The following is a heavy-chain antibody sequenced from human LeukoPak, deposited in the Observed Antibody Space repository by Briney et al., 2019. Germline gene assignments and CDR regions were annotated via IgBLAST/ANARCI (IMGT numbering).Heavy chain of an antibody. Sequence: PSETLSLTCAVYGGSFSGYYWSWIRKPPGKGLEWIGEINHSGSTNYNPSLKSRVTISVDTSKNQFSLKLSSVTAADTAVYYCAIQSIAVSYYYYGMDVWGQGTTVTVSS. CDR1: GGSFSGYY. J-gene: IGHJ6*02. CDR2: INHSGST. D-gene: IGHD6-19*01. CDR3: AIQSIAVSYYYYGMDV. V-gene: IGHV4-34*01.